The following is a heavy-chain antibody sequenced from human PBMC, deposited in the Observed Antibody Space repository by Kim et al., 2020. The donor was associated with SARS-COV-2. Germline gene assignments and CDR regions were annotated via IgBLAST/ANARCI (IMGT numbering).Heavy chain of an antibody. Sequence: GGSLRLSCAASGFTFNYYAMTWVRQAPGKGLEWVSLIGSSGGPIHYADSVKGRFTISRDNSNNMVYLQMSSLRAEDTAIYYCAKRGDEPGLCYFDNWGQG. CDR2: IGSSGGPI. CDR3: AKRGDEPGLCYFDN. J-gene: IGHJ4*02. CDR1: GFTFNYYA. V-gene: IGHV3-23*01.